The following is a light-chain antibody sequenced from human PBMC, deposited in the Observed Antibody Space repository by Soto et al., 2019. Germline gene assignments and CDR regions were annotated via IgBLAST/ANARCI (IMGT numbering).Light chain of an antibody. J-gene: IGKJ1*01. Sequence: DIQMTQSPSTLFASVGDRVTITCRASQSISFWLAWYQQKPGKAPKLLIYKASTLKSGVPSRFSGSGSGTEFTLTISSLQPDDFATYYCQHYNSYSEAFGQGTKVDIK. V-gene: IGKV1-5*03. CDR3: QHYNSYSEA. CDR2: KAS. CDR1: QSISFW.